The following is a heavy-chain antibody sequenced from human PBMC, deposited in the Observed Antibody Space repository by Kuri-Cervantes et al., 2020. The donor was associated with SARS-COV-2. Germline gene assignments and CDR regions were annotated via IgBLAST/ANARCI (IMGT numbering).Heavy chain of an antibody. D-gene: IGHD3-10*01. CDR2: IWNDGSNK. CDR3: ARDVGDSGSDY. V-gene: IGHV3-33*08. CDR1: GFTFSTYD. J-gene: IGHJ4*02. Sequence: LSLTCAASGFTFSTYDMYWVRQAPGKGLEWVAFIWNDGSNKYYADSVKGRFTISRDNSKNTLHLQMDSLRGDDTAVYYCARDVGDSGSDYWGQGTLVTVSS.